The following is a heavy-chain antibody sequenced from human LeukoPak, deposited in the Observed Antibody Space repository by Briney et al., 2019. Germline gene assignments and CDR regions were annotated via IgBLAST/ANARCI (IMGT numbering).Heavy chain of an antibody. CDR3: ARGVGTTGNY. Sequence: QPGGSLRLSCAASGFTFSNYSMNWVRQAPGKGLEWVSFITSSSSTTYYADSVKGRFTISRDNAKNSLYLQMNSLRAEDTAIYYCARGVGTTGNYWGQGTLVTVSS. J-gene: IGHJ4*02. D-gene: IGHD1-26*01. V-gene: IGHV3-48*01. CDR2: ITSSSSTT. CDR1: GFTFSNYS.